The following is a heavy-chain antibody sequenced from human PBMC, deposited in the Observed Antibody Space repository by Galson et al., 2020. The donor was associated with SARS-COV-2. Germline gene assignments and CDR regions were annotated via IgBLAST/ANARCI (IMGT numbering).Heavy chain of an antibody. CDR1: GFTFTNYN. CDR2: IENSNNYI. V-gene: IGHV3-21*01. CDR3: ARDSGWNYYLDL. D-gene: IGHD6-19*01. J-gene: IGHJ4*02. Sequence: KIGESLKTPCAATGFTFTNYNMNWVRQAPGKGLEWVSSIENSNNYIYYADSVRGRFTMSRDNAKNSLSLHMNSLRAEDTAVYYCARDSGWNYYLDLWGQGTLVTVSS.